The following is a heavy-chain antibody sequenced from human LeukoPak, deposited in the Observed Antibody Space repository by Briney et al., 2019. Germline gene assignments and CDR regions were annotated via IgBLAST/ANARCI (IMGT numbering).Heavy chain of an antibody. CDR1: GGSISSGDYY. Sequence: SQTLSLTCTVSGGSISSGDYYWSWIRQPPGKGLEWIGYIYYSGSTYYNPSLKSRVTISVDTSKNQFSLKLSSVTAADTAVYYCARGPEFRNDAWGGNWFDPWGQGTLVTVSS. CDR3: ARGPEFRNDAWGGNWFDP. J-gene: IGHJ5*02. CDR2: IYYSGST. V-gene: IGHV4-30-4*01. D-gene: IGHD1-1*01.